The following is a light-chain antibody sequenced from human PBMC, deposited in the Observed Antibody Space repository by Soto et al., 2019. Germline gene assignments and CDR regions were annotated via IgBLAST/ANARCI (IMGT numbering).Light chain of an antibody. Sequence: EVVLTQSPVTLSLSAGERATLSCRASQSFRGLLAWYQQKPGQAPRLLIYDAYNRATGIPPRFSGSGSGTDFTLTISSLEPEDSAVYYCQQRHMWPITFGQGTRREI. V-gene: IGKV3-11*01. CDR3: QQRHMWPIT. CDR1: QSFRGL. CDR2: DAY. J-gene: IGKJ5*01.